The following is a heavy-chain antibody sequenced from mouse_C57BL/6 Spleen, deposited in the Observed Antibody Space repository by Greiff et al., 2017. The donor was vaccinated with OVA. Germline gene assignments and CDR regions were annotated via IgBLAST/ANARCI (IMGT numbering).Heavy chain of an antibody. D-gene: IGHD2-4*01. V-gene: IGHV5-6*01. CDR2: ISSGGSYT. CDR3: ASLDFLYAMDY. Sequence: EVMLVESGGDLVKPGGSLKLSCAASGFTFSSYGMSWVRQTPDKRLEWVATISSGGSYTYYQESVKGRFTISRDNAKNTLYLQMSRLKAEDTAMYYCASLDFLYAMDYWGQGTSVTVSS. CDR1: GFTFSSYG. J-gene: IGHJ4*01.